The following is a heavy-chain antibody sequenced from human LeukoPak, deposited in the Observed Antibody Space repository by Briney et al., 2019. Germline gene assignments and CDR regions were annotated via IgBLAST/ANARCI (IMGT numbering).Heavy chain of an antibody. Sequence: SETLSLTCTVSGGSFSSYYWSWIRQPPGKGLEWIGYIYYSGSTNYNPSLKSRVTISVDTSKNQFSLKLSSVTAADTAVYYCAREWYCSGGSCYWFDPWGQGTLVTVSS. V-gene: IGHV4-59*01. CDR3: AREWYCSGGSCYWFDP. D-gene: IGHD2-15*01. J-gene: IGHJ5*02. CDR2: IYYSGST. CDR1: GGSFSSYY.